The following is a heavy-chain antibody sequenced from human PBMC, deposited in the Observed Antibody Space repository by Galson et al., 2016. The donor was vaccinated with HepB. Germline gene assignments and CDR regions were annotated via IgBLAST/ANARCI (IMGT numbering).Heavy chain of an antibody. J-gene: IGHJ4*02. V-gene: IGHV3-7*01. CDR3: AREGLADGSYFDY. D-gene: IGHD5-24*01. CDR2: IKEDGTEK. CDR1: GFTLSNYW. Sequence: SLRLSCAASGFTLSNYWMTWVRQAPGKGLEWVANIKEDGTEKCYADSVKGRFTISRDNARNSLYLQMNSLRAEDTGIYYCAREGLADGSYFDYWGRGTLVTVS.